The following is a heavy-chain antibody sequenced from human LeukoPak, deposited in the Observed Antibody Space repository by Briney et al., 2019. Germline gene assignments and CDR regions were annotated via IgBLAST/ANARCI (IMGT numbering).Heavy chain of an antibody. D-gene: IGHD2-15*01. CDR3: AKDLEEYCSGGSCYAHDY. J-gene: IGHJ4*02. CDR2: ISGSGGST. V-gene: IGHV3-23*01. CDR1: GFTFSSYA. Sequence: GGSLRLSCAASGFTFSSYAMSWVRQAPGKGLEWVSAISGSGGSTYYANSVKGRFTISRDNSKNTLYLQMNSLRAEDTAVYYCAKDLEEYCSGGSCYAHDYWGQGTLVTVSS.